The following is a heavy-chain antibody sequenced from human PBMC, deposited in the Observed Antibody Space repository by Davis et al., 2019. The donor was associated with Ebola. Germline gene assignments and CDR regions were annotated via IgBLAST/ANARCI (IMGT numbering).Heavy chain of an antibody. Sequence: GGSLRLSCAASGFTFSSYAMSWVRQAPGKGLEWVSYISSGSGTIYYADSVKGRFTISRDNAKNSLYLQMNSLRDEDTAVYYCARDPGYSGSGTFDYWGQGTLVTVSS. V-gene: IGHV3-48*02. CDR2: ISSGSGTI. CDR1: GFTFSSYA. J-gene: IGHJ4*02. D-gene: IGHD6-6*01. CDR3: ARDPGYSGSGTFDY.